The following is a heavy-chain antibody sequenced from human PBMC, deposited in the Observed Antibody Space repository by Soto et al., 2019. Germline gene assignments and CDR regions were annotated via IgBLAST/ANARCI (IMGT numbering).Heavy chain of an antibody. Sequence: GSLRLSCVASGFDFRSYEMNWVRQAPGKGLEWVSNIRANDESIYYADSVKGRVSVSRDNAENSLFLEMNSLRVDDTAVYYCERETLRDAIDIWGQGTMVTVSS. CDR2: IRANDESI. J-gene: IGHJ3*02. CDR1: GFDFRSYE. V-gene: IGHV3-48*03. CDR3: ERETLRDAIDI.